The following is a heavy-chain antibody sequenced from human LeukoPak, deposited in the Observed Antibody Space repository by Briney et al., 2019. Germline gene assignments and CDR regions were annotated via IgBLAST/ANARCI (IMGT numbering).Heavy chain of an antibody. CDR1: GGTFSSYA. J-gene: IGHJ4*02. V-gene: IGHV1-69*05. Sequence: GSSVTVSCKASGGTFSSYAISWVRQAPGQGLEWMGRIIPIFGTANYAQKFQGRVTITTDESTSTAYMELSSLRSEDTAVYYCARRRESSGLIFDYWGQGTLVTVSS. CDR3: ARRRESSGLIFDY. D-gene: IGHD6-19*01. CDR2: IIPIFGTA.